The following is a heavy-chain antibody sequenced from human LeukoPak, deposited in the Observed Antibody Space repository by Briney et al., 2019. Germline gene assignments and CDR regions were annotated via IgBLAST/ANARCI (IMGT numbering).Heavy chain of an antibody. J-gene: IGHJ4*02. CDR3: ASRKLGNDY. D-gene: IGHD7-27*01. CDR1: GGSVSDYY. V-gene: IGHV4-59*02. CDR2: IYHTGST. Sequence: SETLSLTCTISGGSVSDYYWSWIRQSLGKGLEWIGYIYHTGSTSYSPSLKSRVTISADTSQNQFSLKLSSVTAADTAVYYCASRKLGNDYWGQGTLVTVSS.